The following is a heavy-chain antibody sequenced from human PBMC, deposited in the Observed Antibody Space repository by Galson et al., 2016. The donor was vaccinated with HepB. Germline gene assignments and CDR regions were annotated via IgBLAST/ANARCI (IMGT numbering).Heavy chain of an antibody. CDR1: GFTFSTYA. J-gene: IGHJ4*02. D-gene: IGHD5-24*01. CDR3: ASVENFDY. V-gene: IGHV3-30-3*01. CDR2: ISYDGSNR. Sequence: SLRLSCAASGFTFSTYAMHWVRQAPGKGLEWVAVISYDGSNRYYADSVKGRFTISRDNSKNTLYLQVNSLRPEDTAVYYCASVENFDYWGQGTLITVAS.